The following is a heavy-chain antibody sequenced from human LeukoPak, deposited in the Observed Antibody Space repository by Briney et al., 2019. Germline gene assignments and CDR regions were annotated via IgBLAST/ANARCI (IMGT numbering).Heavy chain of an antibody. Sequence: GGSLRLSCAASGFTFSSYGMTWVRQAPGKGLEWVSAISGSGGSTYYADSVKGRFTISRDNSKNTLYLQMNSLRAEDTAVYYCAKVGGGPESNFDYWGQGTLVTVSS. CDR2: ISGSGGST. J-gene: IGHJ4*02. D-gene: IGHD4-23*01. CDR1: GFTFSSYG. V-gene: IGHV3-23*01. CDR3: AKVGGGPESNFDY.